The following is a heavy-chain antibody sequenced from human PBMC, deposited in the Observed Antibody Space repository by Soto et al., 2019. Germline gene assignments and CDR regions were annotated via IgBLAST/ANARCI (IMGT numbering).Heavy chain of an antibody. CDR1: GFIFSTYA. CDR3: AKDADIVATICPRKLDS. D-gene: IGHD5-12*01. CDR2: ISGSDSST. J-gene: IGHJ4*02. V-gene: IGHV3-23*01. Sequence: EVELLESGGGLVQPGGSLRLSCAASGFIFSTYAMTWVRQAPGKGLEWVSAISGSDSSTYYADSVKGRFTISRDNSNNTLYLQMDSLRAEDTAVYFCAKDADIVATICPRKLDSWGQGTLVTVSS.